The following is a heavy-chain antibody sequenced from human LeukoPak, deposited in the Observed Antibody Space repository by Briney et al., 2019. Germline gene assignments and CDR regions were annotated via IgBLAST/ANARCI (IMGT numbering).Heavy chain of an antibody. V-gene: IGHV3-30-3*01. CDR2: ISYDESKK. CDR1: GFTFSSYG. J-gene: IGHJ4*02. D-gene: IGHD3-3*01. Sequence: GGSLRLSCAASGFTFSSYGIHWVREAPGKGLEWVTVISYDESKKYYADSVKGRFTISRDNSKNTVYLQMNSLRAEDTAVYYCANTYYAFWSGSFWGQGTLVTVSS. CDR3: ANTYYAFWSGSF.